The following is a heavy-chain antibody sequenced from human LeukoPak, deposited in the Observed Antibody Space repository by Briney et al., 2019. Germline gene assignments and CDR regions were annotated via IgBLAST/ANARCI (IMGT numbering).Heavy chain of an antibody. D-gene: IGHD3-9*01. V-gene: IGHV3-21*01. CDR2: ISSSSSYI. CDR1: GFTFSTYS. J-gene: IGHJ5*02. Sequence: GGSLRLSCAASGFTFSTYSMNWVRQAPGKGLEWVSSISSSSSYIYYADSVKGRFTISRDNAKNSLYLLMNSLRAEDTAVYYCARDLSSPGNLDWLSGWFDPWGQGTLVTVSS. CDR3: ARDLSSPGNLDWLSGWFDP.